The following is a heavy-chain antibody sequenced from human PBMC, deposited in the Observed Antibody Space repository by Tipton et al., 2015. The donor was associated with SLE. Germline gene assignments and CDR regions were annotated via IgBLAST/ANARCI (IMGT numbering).Heavy chain of an antibody. J-gene: IGHJ4*02. CDR3: ARGSGLRPLGDY. V-gene: IGHV4-61*05. CDR1: GGSISSSSYY. D-gene: IGHD4-17*01. Sequence: TLSLTCTVSGGSISSSSYYWGWIRQPPGKGLEWIGYIYYSGSTNYNPSLKSRVTISVDTSKNQFSLKLSSVTAADTAVYYCARGSGLRPLGDYWCQGTLVTVSS. CDR2: IYYSGST.